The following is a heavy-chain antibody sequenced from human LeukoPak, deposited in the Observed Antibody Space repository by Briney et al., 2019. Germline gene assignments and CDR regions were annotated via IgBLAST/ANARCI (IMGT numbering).Heavy chain of an antibody. V-gene: IGHV4-30-2*01. D-gene: IGHD2-15*01. Sequence: LRLSCAASGFTFSSYAMSWIRQPPGKGLEWIGYIYRSGSTYYNPSLKSRVTISVDRSKNQFSLKLSSVTAADTAVYYCARAMGYWGDFDYWGQGTLVTVSS. J-gene: IGHJ4*02. CDR1: GFTFSSYA. CDR3: ARAMGYWGDFDY. CDR2: IYRSGST.